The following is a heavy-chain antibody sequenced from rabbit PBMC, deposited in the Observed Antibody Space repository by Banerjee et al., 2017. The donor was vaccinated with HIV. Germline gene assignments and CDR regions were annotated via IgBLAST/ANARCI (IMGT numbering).Heavy chain of an antibody. D-gene: IGHD7-1*01. CDR3: ARGRYAGYSGDGPCYFSL. CDR2: IYAGSSGST. J-gene: IGHJ4*01. Sequence: QSVEESGGDLVKPGGTLTLTCKASGFDFSSNAMSWVRQAPGKGLEWIACIYAGSSGSTYHASWAKGRFTISKTSSTTVTLQMTSLTAADTPTYFCARGRYAGYSGDGPCYFSLWGQGTLVT. V-gene: IGHV1S40*01. CDR1: GFDFSSNA.